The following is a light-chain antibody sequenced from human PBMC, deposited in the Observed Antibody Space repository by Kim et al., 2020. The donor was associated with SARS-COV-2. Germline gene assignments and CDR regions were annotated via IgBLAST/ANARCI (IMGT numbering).Light chain of an antibody. CDR1: RSVGSD. J-gene: IGKJ5*01. V-gene: IGKV3-11*01. CDR2: DAS. Sequence: APGDRASLSCRASRSVGSDFTGYQQKPGQAPRLLSYDASNRATGTPTRFSASGSGTDFTLTLSSLEPEDFAVYYCQQRADWPRVTFGQGTRLEIK. CDR3: QQRADWPRVT.